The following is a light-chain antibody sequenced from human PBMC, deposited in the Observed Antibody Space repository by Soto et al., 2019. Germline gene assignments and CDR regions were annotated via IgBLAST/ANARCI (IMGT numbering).Light chain of an antibody. CDR1: SSDIGAYDY. J-gene: IGLJ1*01. V-gene: IGLV2-14*01. Sequence: QSMLTQPPYLSRSPGQSITISCTGTSSDIGAYDYVSWFQQHPGKAPKLMISEVNNRPSGVSNRFSGSKSGNTAYLTISGLQVEDEAQYFRFSFTTTSTHVFGTGTKFTVL. CDR2: EVN. CDR3: FSFTTTSTHV.